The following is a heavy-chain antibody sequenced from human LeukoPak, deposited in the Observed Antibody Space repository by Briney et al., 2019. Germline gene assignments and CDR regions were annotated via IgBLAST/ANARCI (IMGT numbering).Heavy chain of an antibody. CDR3: ARHSGYYYARDAFDI. Sequence: SETLSLTCTVSGGSISSSEYYCGGIRQPPGKGLEGIVSIYYSGSTYYNPALKSRVTISVDTSTKPFSLKLRSVTAAHTAVYYCARHSGYYYARDAFDISGRGTIVTVSS. CDR2: IYYSGST. J-gene: IGHJ3*02. D-gene: IGHD3-22*01. CDR1: GGSISSSEYY. V-gene: IGHV4-39*01.